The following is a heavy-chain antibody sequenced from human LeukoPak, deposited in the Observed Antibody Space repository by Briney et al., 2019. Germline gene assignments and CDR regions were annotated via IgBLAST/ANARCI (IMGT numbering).Heavy chain of an antibody. J-gene: IGHJ3*02. V-gene: IGHV4-59*01. Sequence: PSETLSLTCTVSGGSISSYYWSWIRQPPGKGLEWIGYIYYSGSTNYNPSLKSRVTISVDTSKNQFSLKLSSVTAADTAVHYCARVLLDYGDYGAFDIWGQGTMVTVSS. CDR2: IYYSGST. CDR1: GGSISSYY. CDR3: ARVLLDYGDYGAFDI. D-gene: IGHD4-17*01.